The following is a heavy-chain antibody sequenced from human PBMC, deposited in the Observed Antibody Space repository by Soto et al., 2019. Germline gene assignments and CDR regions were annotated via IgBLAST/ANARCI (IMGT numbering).Heavy chain of an antibody. V-gene: IGHV3-23*01. CDR3: ARYCNGGACYSASLDY. CDR1: GFTFSSYA. D-gene: IGHD2-15*01. J-gene: IGHJ4*02. Sequence: GGSLRLSCAASGFTFSSYAMSWVRQAPGKGLEWVSVIRSRGDRKYYADSVKGRFTISRDNSKNTLYMQMNSLKAEDTAVYYCARYCNGGACYSASLDYWGQGTKVTVS. CDR2: IRSRGDRK.